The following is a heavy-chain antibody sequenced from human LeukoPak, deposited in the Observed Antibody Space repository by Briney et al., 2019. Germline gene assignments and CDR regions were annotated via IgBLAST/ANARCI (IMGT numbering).Heavy chain of an antibody. CDR1: GGTISTISRSTYY. J-gene: IGHJ4*02. CDR3: ARQLPTAAADTRGYFDY. V-gene: IGHV4-39*01. D-gene: IGHD6-25*01. CDR2: LFYSENS. Sequence: SETLSLTCTVSGGTISTISRSTYYWAWIRQVPGKGLVWIGSLFYSENSHYNPSLMSRATLSVDTSNNQYSLKLTSVTTADAAVYFCARQLPTAAADTRGYFDYWGQGTVVTVSS.